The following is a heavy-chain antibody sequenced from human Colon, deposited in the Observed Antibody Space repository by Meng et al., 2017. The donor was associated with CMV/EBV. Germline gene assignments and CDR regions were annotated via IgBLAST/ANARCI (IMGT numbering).Heavy chain of an antibody. CDR1: GFSFNNYA. J-gene: IGHJ4*02. V-gene: IGHV3-23*01. CDR2: IGGRGDDT. Sequence: EVQLLASGGNLLQPGGSLRSSCAAPGFSFNNYAMAWVRQAPGRRLEWVSTIGGRGDDTYYADSGKGRFTISRDNSRNTLYLQMSSLRAEDTAIYYCARLTPTYSSATFDYWGQGALVTVSS. CDR3: ARLTPTYSSATFDY. D-gene: IGHD2/OR15-2a*01.